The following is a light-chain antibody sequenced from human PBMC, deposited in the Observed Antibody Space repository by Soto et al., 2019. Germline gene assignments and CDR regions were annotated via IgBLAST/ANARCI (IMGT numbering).Light chain of an antibody. CDR3: QQYGSSIKT. J-gene: IGKJ1*01. CDR1: QSVSSNY. Sequence: EIVLTQFPVTLSLSPGERATLSCRASQSVSSNYVAWYQQRRGQSPNLLVFGASNRAPGIPDRFSGSGSGTDFTLTISRLEPEDFAVYYCQQYGSSIKTFGQGTKVDIK. V-gene: IGKV3-20*01. CDR2: GAS.